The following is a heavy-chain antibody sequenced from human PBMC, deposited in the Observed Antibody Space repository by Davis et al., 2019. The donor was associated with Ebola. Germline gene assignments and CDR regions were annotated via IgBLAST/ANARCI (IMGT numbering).Heavy chain of an antibody. CDR3: VKGGTGTTRWNWFDP. V-gene: IGHV3-64D*06. D-gene: IGHD1-7*01. J-gene: IGHJ5*02. CDR2: ISSNGGST. CDR1: GFTFSSYA. Sequence: GESLKISCAASGFTFSSYAMHWVRQAPGKGLEYVSAISSNGGSTYYADSVKGRFTISRDNSKNTLYLQMSSLRAEDTAVYYCVKGGTGTTRWNWFDPWGQGTLVTVSS.